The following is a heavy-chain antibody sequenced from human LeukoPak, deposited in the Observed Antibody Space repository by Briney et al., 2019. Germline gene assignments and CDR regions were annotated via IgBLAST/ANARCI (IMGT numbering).Heavy chain of an antibody. V-gene: IGHV1-3*01. CDR1: GYTFTSYA. CDR3: ARLKYCTNGVCYAGFDY. Sequence: ASVKVSCKASGYTFTSYAMHWVRQAPGQRLEWMGWINAGNGNTKYSQKFRGRVTITRDTSADTAYMELSSLRSEDTAEYYCARLKYCTNGVCYAGFDYWGQGTLVTVSS. J-gene: IGHJ4*02. CDR2: INAGNGNT. D-gene: IGHD2-8*01.